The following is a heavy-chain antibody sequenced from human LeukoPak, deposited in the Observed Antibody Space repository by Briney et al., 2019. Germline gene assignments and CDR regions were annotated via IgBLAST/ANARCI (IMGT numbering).Heavy chain of an antibody. D-gene: IGHD3-10*01. V-gene: IGHV3-30-3*01. CDR2: TSSDLNVK. CDR3: AREGYYGSGSPPSLYFDY. CDR1: GFTFRNYV. J-gene: IGHJ4*02. Sequence: GGSLRLSCAASGFTFRNYVIHWVRQAPGKGLEWVAVTSSDLNVKLYADSVKGRFTISRDNSRSTLYLQLNSLRPEDTAIYYCAREGYYGSGSPPSLYFDYWGQGTLVTVSS.